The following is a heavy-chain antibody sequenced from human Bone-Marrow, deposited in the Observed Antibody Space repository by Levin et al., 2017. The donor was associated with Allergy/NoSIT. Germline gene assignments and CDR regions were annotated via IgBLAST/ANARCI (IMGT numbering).Heavy chain of an antibody. Sequence: SETLSLTCTVSGRSISSYYWSWIRQPPGKGLEWFGYIYNSGSTNYNPSLKSRVTISVDTSKNQFSLKLSSVTAADTAVYYCSGGRLAGVWGQGTLVTVSS. J-gene: IGHJ4*02. D-gene: IGHD3-16*01. V-gene: IGHV4-59*01. CDR1: GRSISSYY. CDR3: SGGRLAGV. CDR2: IYNSGST.